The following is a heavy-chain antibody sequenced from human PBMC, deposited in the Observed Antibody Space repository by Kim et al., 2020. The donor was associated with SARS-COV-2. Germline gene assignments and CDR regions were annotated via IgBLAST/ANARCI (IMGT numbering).Heavy chain of an antibody. CDR2: ISSSSSHT. D-gene: IGHD4-17*01. J-gene: IGHJ4*02. CDR3: ATDGQGDYRF. Sequence: GGSLRLSCAASGFTFSDSYMSWIRQAPGKGLEWVSYISSSSSHTNYADSVKGRFSISRDNAKNSLYLQMNSLRAEDTAVYSCATDGQGDYRFWGQGTLATVSS. V-gene: IGHV3-11*05. CDR1: GFTFSDSY.